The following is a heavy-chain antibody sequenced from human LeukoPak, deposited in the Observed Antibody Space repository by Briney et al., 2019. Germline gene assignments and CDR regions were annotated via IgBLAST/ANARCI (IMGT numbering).Heavy chain of an antibody. CDR1: GFTFSSYFW. Sequence: GGSLRLSCAASGFTFSSYFWMPWVRQAPGKGLVWVSRIKSDGSSSTYADFVKGRFTISRDNAKNSLYLQMNTLRAEDTAVYYCVRDLDLGGYSSFEYWGQGTLVTVSS. D-gene: IGHD4-23*01. V-gene: IGHV3-74*01. CDR3: VRDLDLGGYSSFEY. J-gene: IGHJ4*02. CDR2: IKSDGSSS.